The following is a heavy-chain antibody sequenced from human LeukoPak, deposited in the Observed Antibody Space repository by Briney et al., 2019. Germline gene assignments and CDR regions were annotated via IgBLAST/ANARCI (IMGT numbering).Heavy chain of an antibody. CDR3: IAHFPYFYGFDV. CDR2: IKSEGEGATT. V-gene: IGHV3-15*01. Sequence: GGSLRLSCVSSGFTIGTAWMSWVRQAPGKGLEWLGHIKSEGEGATTDYAAPAKGRFAISRDDSKNMIYLQMSSLKIDNTAIYYCIAHFPYFYGFDVWGKGTTVTVSS. D-gene: IGHD3-3*02. CDR1: GFTIGTAW. J-gene: IGHJ6*04.